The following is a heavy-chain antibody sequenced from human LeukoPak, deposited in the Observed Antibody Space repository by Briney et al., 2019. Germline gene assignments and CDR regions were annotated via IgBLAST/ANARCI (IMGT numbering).Heavy chain of an antibody. V-gene: IGHV3-23*01. D-gene: IGHD3-10*01. CDR3: ARDLAWFGELFASFDY. CDR2: ISGSGGST. CDR1: GFTFSSYA. J-gene: IGHJ4*02. Sequence: GGSLRLSCAASGFTFSSYAMSWVRQAPGKGLEWVSAISGSGGSTYYADSVKGRFTISRDNSKNTLYLQMNSLRAEDTAVYYCARDLAWFGELFASFDYWGQGTLVTVSS.